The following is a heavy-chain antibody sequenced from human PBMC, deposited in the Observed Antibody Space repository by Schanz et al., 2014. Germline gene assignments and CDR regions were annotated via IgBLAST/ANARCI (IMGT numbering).Heavy chain of an antibody. D-gene: IGHD2-2*01. CDR3: ARAARRTRVVPLYFDY. CDR1: GGSFSGYY. V-gene: IGHV4-34*01. Sequence: QVQLQQWGAGLLKPSETLSLTCAVYGGSFSGYYWSWIRQPPGKGLEWIAEINHGGSTNYNPSLKRRGTISVDTYKNQCALKLRSVTAADTAVYYCARAARRTRVVPLYFDYWGQGTLVTVSS. CDR2: INHGGST. J-gene: IGHJ4*02.